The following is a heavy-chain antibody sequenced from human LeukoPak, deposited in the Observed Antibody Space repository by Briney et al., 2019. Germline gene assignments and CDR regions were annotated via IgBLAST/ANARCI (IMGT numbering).Heavy chain of an antibody. V-gene: IGHV3-11*01. Sequence: PGGSLRLSCAASGFTFSDYYMSWIRQAPGKGLEWVSYISSSGSTIYYADSVKGRFTISRDNAKNSLYLQMNSLRAEDTAVYYCARDLGVAVALYHFDYWGQGTLVTVSS. CDR3: ARDLGVAVALYHFDY. CDR2: ISSSGSTI. J-gene: IGHJ4*02. CDR1: GFTFSDYY. D-gene: IGHD6-19*01.